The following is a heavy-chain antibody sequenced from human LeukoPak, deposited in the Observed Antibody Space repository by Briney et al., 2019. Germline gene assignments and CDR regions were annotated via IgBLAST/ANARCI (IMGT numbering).Heavy chain of an antibody. CDR3: AAEANYYGSGSYPNPFDY. D-gene: IGHD3-10*01. CDR1: GGTFSSYA. Sequence: SVKVSCKASGGTFSSYAISWVRQAPGQGLEWMGGIIPIFGTANYAQKFQERVTITRDMSTSTAYMELSSLRSEDTAVYYCAAEANYYGSGSYPNPFDYWGQGTLVTVSS. V-gene: IGHV1-69*05. CDR2: IIPIFGTA. J-gene: IGHJ4*02.